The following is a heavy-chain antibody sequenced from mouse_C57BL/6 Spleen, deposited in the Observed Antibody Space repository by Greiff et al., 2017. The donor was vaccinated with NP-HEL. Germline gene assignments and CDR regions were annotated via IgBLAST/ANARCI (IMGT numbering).Heavy chain of an antibody. CDR1: GYTFTSYW. D-gene: IGHD1-1*01. J-gene: IGHJ4*01. CDR3: ARAITTADYYAMDY. V-gene: IGHV1-59*01. Sequence: QVQLQQPGAELVRPGTSVKLSCKASGYTFTSYWMHWVKQRPGQGLEWIGVIDPSDSYTNYNQKFKGKATLTVDTSSSTAYMQLSSLTSEDSAVYYCARAITTADYYAMDYWGQGTSVTVSS. CDR2: IDPSDSYT.